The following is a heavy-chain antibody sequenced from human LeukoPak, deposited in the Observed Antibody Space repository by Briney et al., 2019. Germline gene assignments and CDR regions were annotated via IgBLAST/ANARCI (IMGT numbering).Heavy chain of an antibody. CDR3: ARPTTIDAFDI. Sequence: SQTLSLTCTVSGGSISSGSYYWSWIRQPAGKGLEWIGRIYTSGSTNYNPSLKLRVTISVDTSKNQFSLKLSSVPAADTAVYYCARPTTIDAFDIWGQGTMVTVSS. V-gene: IGHV4-61*02. CDR1: GGSISSGSYY. CDR2: IYTSGST. D-gene: IGHD3-9*01. J-gene: IGHJ3*02.